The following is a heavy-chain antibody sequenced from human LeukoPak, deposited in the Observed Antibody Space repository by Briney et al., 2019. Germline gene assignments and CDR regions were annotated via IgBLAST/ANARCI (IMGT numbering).Heavy chain of an antibody. D-gene: IGHD3-22*01. CDR2: IYYSGST. CDR1: GGSISSSSYY. CDR3: ASSLNYLLLRHAFDI. J-gene: IGHJ3*02. Sequence: PSETLSLTCTVSGGSISSSSYYWGWIRQPPGKGLEWIGSIYYSGSTYYNPSLKSRVTISVDTSKNQFSLKLSSVTAADTAVYYCASSLNYLLLRHAFDIWGQGTMVTVSS. V-gene: IGHV4-39*07.